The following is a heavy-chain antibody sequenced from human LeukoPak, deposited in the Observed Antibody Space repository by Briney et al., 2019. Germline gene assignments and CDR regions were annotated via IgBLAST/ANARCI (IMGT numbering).Heavy chain of an antibody. Sequence: ALRLSFSASGFTFDDYAMHLGRQAPGEGLELVSGISWNSGSIGYADSVKGRFTISRDNAKNSLYLQMNSLRAEDTALYYCAKGGIAARPLDYWGQGTLVTVSS. J-gene: IGHJ4*02. D-gene: IGHD6-6*01. CDR1: GFTFDDYA. V-gene: IGHV3-9*01. CDR3: AKGGIAARPLDY. CDR2: ISWNSGSI.